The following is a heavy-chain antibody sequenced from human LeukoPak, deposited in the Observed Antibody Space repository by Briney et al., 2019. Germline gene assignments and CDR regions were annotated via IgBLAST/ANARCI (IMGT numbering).Heavy chain of an antibody. CDR2: INHSGST. CDR1: GGSFSGYY. CDR3: ARGEGGYDRANDYGDYGYQL. Sequence: PSETLSLTCAVYGGSFSGYYWSWIRQPPGKGLEWIGEINHSGSTNYNPSLKSRVTISVDTSTNHFSLRLSSVTAADTAVYYCARGEGGYDRANDYGDYGYQLWGQGTLVTVS. D-gene: IGHD4-17*01. V-gene: IGHV4-34*01. J-gene: IGHJ4*02.